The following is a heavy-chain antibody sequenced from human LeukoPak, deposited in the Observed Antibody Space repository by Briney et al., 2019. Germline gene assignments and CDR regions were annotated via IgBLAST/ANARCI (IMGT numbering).Heavy chain of an antibody. CDR1: GFTFSSYS. CDR2: ISSSSSTI. V-gene: IGHV3-48*04. D-gene: IGHD3-22*01. CDR3: ARDLFGWGYDSKNYGMDV. Sequence: GGSLRLSCAASGFTFSSYSMNWVRQAPGKGLEWVSYISSSSSTIYYADSVKGRFTISRDNAKNSLYLQMNSLRAEDTAVYYCARDLFGWGYDSKNYGMDVWGQGTTVTVSS. J-gene: IGHJ6*02.